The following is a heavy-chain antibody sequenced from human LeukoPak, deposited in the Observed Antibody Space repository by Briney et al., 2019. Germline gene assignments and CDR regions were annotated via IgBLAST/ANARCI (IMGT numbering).Heavy chain of an antibody. Sequence: ASVKVSCKVSGYALIELSIHWVRQAPGQGFEWMGGVDPKDGETIYAQNFQDRVTVTHDRSTDTSYMELRGLTSEDTALYYCAGDVLVSGGSYYHGFWGQGTLVTVSS. CDR3: AGDVLVSGGSYYHGF. D-gene: IGHD3-10*01. V-gene: IGHV1-24*01. CDR2: VDPKDGET. J-gene: IGHJ4*02. CDR1: GYALIELS.